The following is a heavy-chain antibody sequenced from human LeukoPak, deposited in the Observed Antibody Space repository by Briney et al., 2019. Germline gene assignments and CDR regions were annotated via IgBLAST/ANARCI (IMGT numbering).Heavy chain of an antibody. J-gene: IGHJ4*02. CDR2: ISAYNGNT. D-gene: IGHD3-22*01. Sequence: ASVKVSCKASGYTFTGYYMHWVRQAPGQGLEWMGWISAYNGNTNYAQKLQGRVTMTTDTSTSTAYMELRSPRSDDTAVYYCARDYYYDSSGYYGTFDYWGQGTLVTVSS. V-gene: IGHV1-18*04. CDR1: GYTFTGYY. CDR3: ARDYYYDSSGYYGTFDY.